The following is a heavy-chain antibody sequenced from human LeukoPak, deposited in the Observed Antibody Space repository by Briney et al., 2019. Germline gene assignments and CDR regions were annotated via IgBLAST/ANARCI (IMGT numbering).Heavy chain of an antibody. Sequence: PSETLSLTCTVSGGSISSSSYSWGWIRQPPGKGLEWIGSIYYSGSTYYNPSLKSRVTISVDTSKNQFSLKLSSVTAADTAVYYCARFYSGYDPSGFDYWGQGTLVTVSS. D-gene: IGHD5-12*01. V-gene: IGHV4-39*01. CDR3: ARFYSGYDPSGFDY. J-gene: IGHJ4*02. CDR1: GGSISSSSYS. CDR2: IYYSGST.